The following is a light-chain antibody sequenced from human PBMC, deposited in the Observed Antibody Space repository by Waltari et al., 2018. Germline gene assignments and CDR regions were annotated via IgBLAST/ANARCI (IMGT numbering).Light chain of an antibody. CDR1: NSDVGAYNY. CDR2: DVD. Sequence: QSALTQPRSVSGSPGQSVTLSCTGTNSDVGAYNYVPCYQHRPGKAPQLVFFDVDKRPSGVPDRFSGSKAGNTASLAISGLQADDEADYYCCSYAGRYTSVFGGGTKVTVL. J-gene: IGLJ2*01. CDR3: CSYAGRYTSV. V-gene: IGLV2-11*01.